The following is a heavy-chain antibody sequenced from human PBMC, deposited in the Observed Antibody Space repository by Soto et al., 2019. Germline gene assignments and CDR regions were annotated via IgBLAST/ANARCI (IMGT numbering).Heavy chain of an antibody. Sequence: QVQLQESGPGLVKPSQSLSLTCTVSGGSISSGGYYWSWIRQHPGKGLEWIGYIYYSGSTYYNPSLKSRVTISVDRSKNQFSLKLSSVTAADTAVYYCARGNGDLLYFDYWGQGTLVTVSS. V-gene: IGHV4-31*03. D-gene: IGHD4-17*01. CDR3: ARGNGDLLYFDY. CDR1: GGSISSGGYY. J-gene: IGHJ4*02. CDR2: IYYSGST.